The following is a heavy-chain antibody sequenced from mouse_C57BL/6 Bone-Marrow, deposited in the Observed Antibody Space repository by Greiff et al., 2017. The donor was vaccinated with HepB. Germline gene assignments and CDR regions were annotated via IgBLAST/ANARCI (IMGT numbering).Heavy chain of an antibody. D-gene: IGHD6-2*01. V-gene: IGHV1-82*01. CDR1: GYAFSSSW. CDR3: RLWEDYYAMDY. J-gene: IGHJ4*01. CDR2: IYPGDGDT. Sequence: VMLVESGPELVKPGASVKISCKASGYAFSSSWMNWVKQRPGKGLEWIGRIYPGDGDTNYNGKFKGKATLTADKSSSTAYMQLSSLTSEDSAVYFCRLWEDYYAMDYWGQGTSVTVSS.